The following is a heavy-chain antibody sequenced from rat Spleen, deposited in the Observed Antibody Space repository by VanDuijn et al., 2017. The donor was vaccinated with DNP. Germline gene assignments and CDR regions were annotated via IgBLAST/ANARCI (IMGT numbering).Heavy chain of an antibody. D-gene: IGHD1-12*02. Sequence: QVQLKESGPGLVQPSQTLSLTCTVSGFSLTTYGVSWVRQPPGKGLEWIGAIWSGGSAAYYSALRSRLSISRDTSKSQVLLKMHSLQTEDTATYYCTREMVVITPSAMDAWGQGTSVTVSS. CDR3: TREMVVITPSAMDA. CDR2: IWSGGSA. J-gene: IGHJ4*01. CDR1: GFSLTTYG. V-gene: IGHV2-15*01.